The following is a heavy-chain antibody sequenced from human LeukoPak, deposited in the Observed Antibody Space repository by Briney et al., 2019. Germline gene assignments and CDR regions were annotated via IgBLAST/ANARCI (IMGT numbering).Heavy chain of an antibody. CDR1: GGSFSGYY. CDR2: IYYSGST. D-gene: IGHD1-26*01. Sequence: ASETLSLTCAVYGGSFSGYYWSWIRQPPGKGLEWIGYIYYSGSTNYNPSLKSRVTISVDTSKNQFSLKLSSVTAADTAVYYCARHEREPWFDPWGQGTLVTVSS. CDR3: ARHEREPWFDP. V-gene: IGHV4-59*08. J-gene: IGHJ5*02.